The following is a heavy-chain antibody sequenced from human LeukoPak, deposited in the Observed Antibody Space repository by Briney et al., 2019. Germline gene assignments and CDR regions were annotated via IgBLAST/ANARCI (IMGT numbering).Heavy chain of an antibody. CDR2: ISPSGGST. V-gene: IGHV1-46*01. J-gene: IGHJ4*02. Sequence: ASVKVSCKAFGYTFTSNYMHWVRQAPGQGPEWMGVISPSGGSTTYAQKFQGRVTLTRDMSTSTDYLELSSLRSEDTAVYYCARDLRGVGATTYWGQGTLVTVSS. D-gene: IGHD1-26*01. CDR1: GYTFTSNY. CDR3: ARDLRGVGATTY.